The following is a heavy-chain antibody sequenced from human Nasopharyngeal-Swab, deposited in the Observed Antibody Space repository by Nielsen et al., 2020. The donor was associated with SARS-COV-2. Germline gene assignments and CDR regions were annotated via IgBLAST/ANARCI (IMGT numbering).Heavy chain of an antibody. CDR3: AKDIAKHFDY. D-gene: IGHD6-13*01. CDR1: GFTFSSYA. J-gene: IGHJ4*02. Sequence: GESLKISCAASGFTFSSYAMSWVRQAPGKGLEWVSAISGSGGSTYYADSVKGRFTISRDNSKNTLYLQMNSLRAEDTVVYYCAKDIAKHFDYWGQGTLVTVSS. V-gene: IGHV3-23*01. CDR2: ISGSGGST.